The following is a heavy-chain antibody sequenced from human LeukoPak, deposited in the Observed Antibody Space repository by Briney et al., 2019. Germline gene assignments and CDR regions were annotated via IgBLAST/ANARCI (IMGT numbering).Heavy chain of an antibody. J-gene: IGHJ4*02. CDR3: ARGGYDFWSGYHPAGFDY. V-gene: IGHV3-48*01. D-gene: IGHD3-3*01. Sequence: PGGSLRLSCAASGFTFSSYSMNWVRQAPGKGLEWVSYISSSSSTIYYADSVKGRFTISRDNAKNSLYLQMNSLRAEDTAVYYCARGGYDFWSGYHPAGFDYWGQGTLVTVSS. CDR1: GFTFSSYS. CDR2: ISSSSSTI.